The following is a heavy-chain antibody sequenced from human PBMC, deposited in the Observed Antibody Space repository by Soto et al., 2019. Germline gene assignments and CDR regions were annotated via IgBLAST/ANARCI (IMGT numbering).Heavy chain of an antibody. D-gene: IGHD2-21*02. CDR1: GYTFIDYY. J-gene: IGHJ4*02. CDR3: ARESVALTKDFDY. Sequence: QVQLLQSGAEVKKPGASVKVSCKASGYTFIDYYMHWVRQAPGQGPEWMGCINPKGGDTKYAQKFQDWVTMTWDTSISTAYMELNRLRSDDTAVYYCARESVALTKDFDYWGQGTLVTVSS. CDR2: INPKGGDT. V-gene: IGHV1-2*04.